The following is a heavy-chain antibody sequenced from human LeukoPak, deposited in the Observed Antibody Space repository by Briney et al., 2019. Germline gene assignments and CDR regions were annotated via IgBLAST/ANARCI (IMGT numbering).Heavy chain of an antibody. CDR3: SRLSRGWFDP. CDR1: GGSISSYY. CDR2: IYTSGST. V-gene: IGHV4-4*07. Sequence: KSSETLSLTCTVSGGSISSYYWSWIRQPAGKGLEWIGRIYTSGSTNYNPSLKSRVTIAVDTSKNQFSLKLSSVTAADTAVYYCSRLSRGWFDPWGQGTLVTVSS. D-gene: IGHD3-10*01. J-gene: IGHJ5*02.